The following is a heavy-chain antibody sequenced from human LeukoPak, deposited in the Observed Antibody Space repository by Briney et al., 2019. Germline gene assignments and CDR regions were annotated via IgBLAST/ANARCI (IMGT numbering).Heavy chain of an antibody. V-gene: IGHV4-59*08. CDR1: GDSINNYY. CDR3: ARRRRLKNPGGDAFDI. J-gene: IGHJ3*02. D-gene: IGHD2/OR15-2a*01. Sequence: PSETLSLTCSVSGDSINNYYWNWIRQPPGKGLEWIGYIYYSGSTRYNPSLQSRVTMSIGTSKTQFSLKLDSVTAEDTAVYYCARRRRLKNPGGDAFDIWGQGTVVIVSS. CDR2: IYYSGST.